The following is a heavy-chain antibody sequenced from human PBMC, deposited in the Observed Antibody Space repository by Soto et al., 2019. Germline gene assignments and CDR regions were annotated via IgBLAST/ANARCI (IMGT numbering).Heavy chain of an antibody. CDR3: ARHFVAVVIKGWGY. Sequence: SETLSLTCTVSGGSMISYYWSWIRQPPGRGLEWIGFIYYNGNAYYNPSLRSRVSMSVDTSKNQFSLKLISVTAADMAVYYCARHFVAVVIKGWGYWGQGKLVTVSS. J-gene: IGHJ4*02. CDR1: GGSMISYY. D-gene: IGHD3-10*01. V-gene: IGHV4-59*04. CDR2: IYYNGNA.